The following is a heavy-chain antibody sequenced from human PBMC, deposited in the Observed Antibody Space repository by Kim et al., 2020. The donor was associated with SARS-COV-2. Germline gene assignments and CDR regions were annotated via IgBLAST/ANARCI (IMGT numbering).Heavy chain of an antibody. J-gene: IGHJ6*02. CDR2: ISWNSGSI. CDR1: GFTFDDYA. Sequence: GGSLRLSCATSGFTFDDYAMHWVRQAPGKGLEWVSGISWNSGSIGYADSVKGRFTISRDNAKNSLYLQMNSLRAEDTALYYCAKDIMVANLYGMDVWGQGTTVTVSS. D-gene: IGHD2-8*01. CDR3: AKDIMVANLYGMDV. V-gene: IGHV3-9*01.